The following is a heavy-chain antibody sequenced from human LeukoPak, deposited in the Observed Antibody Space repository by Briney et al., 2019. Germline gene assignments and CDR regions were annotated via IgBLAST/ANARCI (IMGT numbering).Heavy chain of an antibody. D-gene: IGHD6-19*01. CDR3: ARDRVAMSVAGFDS. CDR1: GGSFNSYI. Sequence: SVKVSCEASGGSFNSYILSWVRQAPGQGLEWMGRITPPLDKADYAQKFQGRITITADSSTSTAYMELSSLRSDDTAVYYCARDRVAMSVAGFDSWGQGTLVIVSS. J-gene: IGHJ5*01. CDR2: ITPPLDKA. V-gene: IGHV1-69*08.